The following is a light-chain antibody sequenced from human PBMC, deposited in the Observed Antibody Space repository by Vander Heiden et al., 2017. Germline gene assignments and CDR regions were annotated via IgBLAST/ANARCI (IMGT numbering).Light chain of an antibody. CDR2: ITSAGSH. J-gene: IGLJ2*01. CDR1: SGHHTYA. CDR3: QTWGPGFVI. V-gene: IGLV4-69*01. Sequence: QLVLTQSPSASASLGASVNLTCALSSGHHTYAIAWHQQQPEKGPRFLMKITSAGSHSKGDGIPDRFSGSSSGSERYLTISSLQSDDEADYYCQTWGPGFVIFGGGTKLTVL.